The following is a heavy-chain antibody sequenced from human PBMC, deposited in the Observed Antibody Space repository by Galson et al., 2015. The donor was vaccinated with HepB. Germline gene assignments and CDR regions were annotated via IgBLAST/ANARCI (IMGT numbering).Heavy chain of an antibody. V-gene: IGHV1-2*02. Sequence: SVKVSCKASEFTSIGYYIHWVRQAPGQRLEWMGLMHTDTGATNFARAFQGRVTMTRDTSISTAYMEHNSLKSDDTAVYYWARDPAARSGWYLDIWGRGSLVIVSS. J-gene: IGHJ2*01. D-gene: IGHD6-25*01. CDR3: ARDPAARSGWYLDI. CDR2: MHTDTGAT. CDR1: EFTSIGYY.